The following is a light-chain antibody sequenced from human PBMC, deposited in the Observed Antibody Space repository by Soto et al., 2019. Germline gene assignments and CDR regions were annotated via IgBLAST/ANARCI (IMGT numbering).Light chain of an antibody. CDR2: DAS. J-gene: IGKJ1*01. V-gene: IGKV1-5*01. Sequence: DIQMTQSPSTLSASVGDRVSITCRASQSITNWLAWYQQKPGKAPKLLIYDASSLESGVPSRFSGSGSGTEFTLTISSLQPDDFATYYCQQYNSYWRTFGQGTKVELK. CDR3: QQYNSYWRT. CDR1: QSITNW.